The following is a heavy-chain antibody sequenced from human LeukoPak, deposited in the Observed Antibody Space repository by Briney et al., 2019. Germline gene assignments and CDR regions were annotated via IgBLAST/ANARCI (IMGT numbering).Heavy chain of an antibody. D-gene: IGHD2-2*01. J-gene: IGHJ4*02. CDR2: XXPSDSYT. V-gene: IGHV5-10-1*01. CDR1: GYSFTNYW. CDR3: ARHYCTSTSCYSFDY. Sequence: GESLKISCKGSGYSFTNYWISWLRQMPGKGLEXXXXXXPSDSYTNYSPSFQGHVTISADKSISTAYLQWSSLKASDTAMYYCARHYCTSTSCYSFDYWGQGTLVTVSS.